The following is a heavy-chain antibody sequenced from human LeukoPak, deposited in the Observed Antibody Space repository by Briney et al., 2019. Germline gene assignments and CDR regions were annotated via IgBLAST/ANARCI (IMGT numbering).Heavy chain of an antibody. CDR2: IKQDGSEK. D-gene: IGHD6-13*01. CDR3: AREWQGGIAAAGTRIEGGY. V-gene: IGHV3-7*01. J-gene: IGHJ4*02. CDR1: GFSVSGYW. Sequence: GGSLRLSCAVSGFSVSGYWMTWVRQAPGKGLEWVANIKQDGSEKNYVDSVKGRFTISRDNAENSLFLQMNSLRVEDTAVYYCAREWQGGIAAAGTRIEGGYWGQGTLVAVSS.